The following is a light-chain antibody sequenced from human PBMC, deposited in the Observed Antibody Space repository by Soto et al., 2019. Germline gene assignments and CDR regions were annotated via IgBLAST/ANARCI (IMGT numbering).Light chain of an antibody. CDR1: QDIHSS. J-gene: IGKJ4*01. CDR3: QHYDKGPLT. Sequence: DVQMTQSPSSLSASIGDRVSITCRASQDIHSSLAWYQKRPGKPPKLLIFTASRSEAGVPSRFGGSGSGTVFTLTITNLQPEDLATYYCQHYDKGPLTFGGGTEVE. V-gene: IGKV1-27*01. CDR2: TAS.